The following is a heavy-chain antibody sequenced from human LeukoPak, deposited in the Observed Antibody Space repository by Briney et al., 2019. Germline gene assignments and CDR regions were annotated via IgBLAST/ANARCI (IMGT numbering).Heavy chain of an antibody. V-gene: IGHV3-30*02. Sequence: GGSLSLSCAASGFTFSSYGMHWVRQAPGKGLVGVAFIRYDGSNKYYADSVKGRFTIYRDNSKNSLYLQMNSLRVEDTAVYYCAGRSGPDDYWGQGTQVTVSS. CDR3: AGRSGPDDY. D-gene: IGHD2-15*01. J-gene: IGHJ4*02. CDR1: GFTFSSYG. CDR2: IRYDGSNK.